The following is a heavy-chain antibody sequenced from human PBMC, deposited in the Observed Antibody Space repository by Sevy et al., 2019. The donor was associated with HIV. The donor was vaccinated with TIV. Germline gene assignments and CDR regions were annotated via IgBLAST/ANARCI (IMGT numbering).Heavy chain of an antibody. CDR1: GFTFSDYA. CDR2: ISTSGANT. Sequence: GGSLRLSCADSGFTFSDYAMSWVRQAPGKGLEWVSAISTSGANTFYADSVKGRFTISRDNSKNTLYLQMNSLRAEDTAVYYCAGIFGDLFDYWGQGTLVTVSS. J-gene: IGHJ4*02. CDR3: AGIFGDLFDY. V-gene: IGHV3-23*01. D-gene: IGHD3-3*01.